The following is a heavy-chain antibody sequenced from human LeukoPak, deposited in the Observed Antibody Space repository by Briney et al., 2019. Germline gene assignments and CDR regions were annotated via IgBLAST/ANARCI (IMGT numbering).Heavy chain of an antibody. Sequence: GGSPRLSCAASGFTFSSYSMNWVRQAPRKGLEWVSSISSSSSYIYYADSVKGRFTISRDNAKNSLYLQMNSLRAEDTAVYYCARDPYGYSYGIYYYYYMDVWGKGTTVTVSS. CDR2: ISSSSSYI. CDR3: ARDPYGYSYGIYYYYYMDV. J-gene: IGHJ6*03. V-gene: IGHV3-21*01. CDR1: GFTFSSYS. D-gene: IGHD5-18*01.